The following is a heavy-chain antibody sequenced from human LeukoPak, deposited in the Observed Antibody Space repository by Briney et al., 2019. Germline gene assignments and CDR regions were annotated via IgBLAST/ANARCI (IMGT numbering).Heavy chain of an antibody. CDR3: ARDIAGYYDFWSGSNDAFDI. CDR2: IKQDGSEK. J-gene: IGHJ3*02. D-gene: IGHD3-3*01. Sequence: GGSLRLSCAASGFTFSSYWMSWVRQAPGKGLEWVANIKQDGSEKYYVDSVKGRFTISRDNAKNSLYLQMNSLRAGDTAVYYCARDIAGYYDFWSGSNDAFDIWGQGTMVTVSS. V-gene: IGHV3-7*01. CDR1: GFTFSSYW.